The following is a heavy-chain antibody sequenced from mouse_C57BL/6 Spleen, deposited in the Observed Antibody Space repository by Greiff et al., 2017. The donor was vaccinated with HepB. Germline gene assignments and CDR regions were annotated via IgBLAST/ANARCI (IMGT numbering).Heavy chain of an antibody. D-gene: IGHD3-1*01. J-gene: IGHJ4*01. Sequence: VQLKESVAELVRPGASVKLSCTASGFNIKNTYMHWVKQRPEQGLEWIGRIDPANGNTKYAPKFQGKATITADTSSNTAYLQLSSLTSEDTAIYYCAPRGSGGYYAMDYWGQGTSVTVSS. V-gene: IGHV14-3*01. CDR3: APRGSGGYYAMDY. CDR2: IDPANGNT. CDR1: GFNIKNTY.